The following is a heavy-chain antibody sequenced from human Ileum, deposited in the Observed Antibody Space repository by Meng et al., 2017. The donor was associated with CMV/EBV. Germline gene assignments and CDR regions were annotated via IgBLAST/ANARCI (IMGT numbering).Heavy chain of an antibody. V-gene: IGHV1-46*01. CDR1: GYTFTSYY. CDR2: IDPSGGAT. CDR3: AGGSGGASNFPSDY. D-gene: IGHD4-11*01. Sequence: ASVKVSCKASGYTFTSYYIHWVRQAPGQGLEWMGIIDPSGGATSYAQKFQGRVTMTTDTSTSTVYMDLSSLRSDDTAVYFCAGGSGGASNFPSDYWGQGKLVNGAS. J-gene: IGHJ4*02.